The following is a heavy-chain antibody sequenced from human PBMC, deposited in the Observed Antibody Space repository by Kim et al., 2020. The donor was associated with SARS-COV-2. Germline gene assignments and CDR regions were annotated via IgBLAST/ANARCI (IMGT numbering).Heavy chain of an antibody. CDR3: ARVPTPHYYDSSTMLGLHFDY. CDR2: IYYSGST. V-gene: IGHV4-59*01. D-gene: IGHD3-22*01. Sequence: SETLSLTCTVSGGSISSYYWSWIRQPPGKGLEWIGYIYYSGSTNYNPSLKSRVTISVDTSKNQFSLKLSSVTAADTAVYYCARVPTPHYYDSSTMLGLHFDYWGQGTLVTVSS. J-gene: IGHJ4*02. CDR1: GGSISSYY.